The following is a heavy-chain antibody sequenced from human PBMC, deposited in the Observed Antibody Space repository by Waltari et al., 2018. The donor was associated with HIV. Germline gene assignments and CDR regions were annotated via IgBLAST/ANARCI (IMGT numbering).Heavy chain of an antibody. V-gene: IGHV4-39*01. CDR1: GGSITNPDYY. D-gene: IGHD3-22*01. CDR2: VYYSEVT. Sequence: QLQLRESGPGLGKPSETLSPTCTPSGGSITNPDYYWAWIRRRPGQGLEWIAPVYYSEVTYFRPSRRTRCTISVHTSKNHSSLTLTSVTAADTAVYYWARHKASTRYHLLGEGLGNWGPGTLVTVTS. J-gene: IGHJ4*02. CDR3: ARHKASTRYHLLGEGLGN.